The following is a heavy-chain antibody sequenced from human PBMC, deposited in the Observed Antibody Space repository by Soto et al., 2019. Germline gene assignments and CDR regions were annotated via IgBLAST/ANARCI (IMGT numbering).Heavy chain of an antibody. J-gene: IGHJ4*02. V-gene: IGHV3-48*02. D-gene: IGHD3-22*01. CDR2: IKSSGNNI. Sequence: PGGSLRLSCAASGFIFGSYSMSWVRQAPGKGPEWISYIKSSGNNIYYADSVKGRFTISRDNAKNSLYLQMNSLRDEDTAVYYCAKVYWYDRSAIFGFWGQGTLVTVSS. CDR1: GFIFGSYS. CDR3: AKVYWYDRSAIFGF.